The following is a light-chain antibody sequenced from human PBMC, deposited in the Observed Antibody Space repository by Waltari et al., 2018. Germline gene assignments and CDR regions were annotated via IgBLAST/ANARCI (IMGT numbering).Light chain of an antibody. J-gene: IGKJ1*01. CDR2: SAS. Sequence: EIVMTQSPATLSVSPGERATLSCRASHSVSSNLAWYQQKPGQAPRLIIYSASTRATGIQARFSGSGSGTEFTLTISSLQSEDFAVYYCQQYNYWPPWTFGQGTKVEIK. CDR3: QQYNYWPPWT. CDR1: HSVSSN. V-gene: IGKV3-15*01.